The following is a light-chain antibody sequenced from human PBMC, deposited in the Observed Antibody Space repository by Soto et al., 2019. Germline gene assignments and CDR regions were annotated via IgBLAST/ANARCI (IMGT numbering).Light chain of an antibody. Sequence: DIQMTQAPSSLSAYVGDRVTITCRASQSISSYLSWYQQKPGKAPKLLIYGASSLQSGVPSRFSGSGSGTDFTLTISSLKPEDFATYYCQQSYTTLGTFGQGTNLEIK. CDR1: QSISSY. CDR3: QQSYTTLGT. V-gene: IGKV1-39*01. J-gene: IGKJ2*01. CDR2: GAS.